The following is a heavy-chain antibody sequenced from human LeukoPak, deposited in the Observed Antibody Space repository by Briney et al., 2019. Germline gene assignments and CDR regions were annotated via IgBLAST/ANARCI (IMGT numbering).Heavy chain of an antibody. CDR2: IYSGGST. CDR1: GFTVSRNY. D-gene: IGHD3-10*01. V-gene: IGHV3-66*01. CDR3: ARSKQGSAPDY. Sequence: GGSLRLSCAASGFTVSRNYMSWVRQAPGKGLEWVSVIYSGGSTYYADSVKGRFTISRDKSKNTLYLQMNSLRAEDTAVYYCARSKQGSAPDYWGQGTLVTVSS. J-gene: IGHJ4*02.